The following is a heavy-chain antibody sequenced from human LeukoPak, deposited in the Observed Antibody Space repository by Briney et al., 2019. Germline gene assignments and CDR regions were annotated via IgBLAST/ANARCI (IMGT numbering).Heavy chain of an antibody. CDR1: GGSISYYY. CDR2: IYYSGST. D-gene: IGHD1-1*01. J-gene: IGHJ3*02. CDR3: AAHDREAFHI. Sequence: SETLSLTCTVSGGSISYYYWRWLRQPPGKGLEGMGYIYYSGSTNYNPSLKRRVTISIDTSKNQFSLKLSSVTAADTAVYYCAAHDREAFHIWGQGTMVTVSS. V-gene: IGHV4-59*01.